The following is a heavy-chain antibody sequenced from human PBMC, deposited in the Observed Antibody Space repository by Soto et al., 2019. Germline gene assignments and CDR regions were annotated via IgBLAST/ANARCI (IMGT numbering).Heavy chain of an antibody. CDR2: IDPSDSYT. CDR1: GYSFNSYW. Sequence: GESLKISCKGSGYSFNSYWISWVRQMPGKGLEWMGRIDPSDSYTNYSPSFQGHVTISADKSISTAYLQWSSLKASDTAMYYCARLSMVRGVTPAAFDIWGQGTMVTVSS. V-gene: IGHV5-10-1*01. D-gene: IGHD3-10*01. CDR3: ARLSMVRGVTPAAFDI. J-gene: IGHJ3*02.